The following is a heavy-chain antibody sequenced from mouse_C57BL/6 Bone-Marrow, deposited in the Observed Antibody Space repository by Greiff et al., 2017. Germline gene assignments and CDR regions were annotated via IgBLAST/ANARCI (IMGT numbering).Heavy chain of an antibody. V-gene: IGHV1-69*01. CDR1: GYTFTSYW. CDR2: IDPSDSYT. Sequence: VQLQQPGAELVMPGASVKLSCKASGYTFTSYWMHWVKQRPGQGLEWIGEIDPSDSYTNSNQKFKGKSTLTVDKSSSTAYMQLSSLTSEDSAFYYCASWVTTVFDYWGQCTTLTVSS. D-gene: IGHD1-1*01. J-gene: IGHJ2*01. CDR3: ASWVTTVFDY.